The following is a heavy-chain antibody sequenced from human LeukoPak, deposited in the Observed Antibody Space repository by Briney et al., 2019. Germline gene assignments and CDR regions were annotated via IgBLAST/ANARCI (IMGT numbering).Heavy chain of an antibody. Sequence: SQTLSLTCAISGDSFSSTSAAWTWIRQSPSRGLEWLGRTYYRSKWYNDYAVSVRSRITINPDTSKNHFSLHLNSVTPEDTAVYYCARSAADIEYWGQGTLVTVSS. D-gene: IGHD6-25*01. V-gene: IGHV6-1*01. J-gene: IGHJ4*02. CDR2: TYYRSKWYN. CDR3: ARSAADIEY. CDR1: GDSFSSTSAA.